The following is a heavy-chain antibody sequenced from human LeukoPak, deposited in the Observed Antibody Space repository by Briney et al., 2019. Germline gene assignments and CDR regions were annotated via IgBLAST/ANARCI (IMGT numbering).Heavy chain of an antibody. V-gene: IGHV4-34*01. J-gene: IGHJ6*03. D-gene: IGHD3-10*01. CDR1: GGSFSDYY. Sequence: SETLSLTCAVYGGSFSDYYWSWVRQPPGKGLEWIGEINHSGSTTYNPSLKSRVTISIDTSKNQFSLELSSVTAADTAVYYCARGPPLMVRGVPREAPNYYYYYMDVWGKGTTVTISS. CDR2: INHSGST. CDR3: ARGPPLMVRGVPREAPNYYYYYMDV.